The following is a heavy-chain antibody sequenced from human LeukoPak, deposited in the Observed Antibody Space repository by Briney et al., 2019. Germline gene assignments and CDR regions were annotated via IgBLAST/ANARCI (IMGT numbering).Heavy chain of an antibody. J-gene: IGHJ4*02. Sequence: PSETLSLTCTVSGGSISSSSYYWGWIRQPPGKGLEWIGSIYYSGSTYYNPSLESRVTISVDTSKNQFSLKLSSVTAADTAVYYCARVPTVTTGVDYWGQGTLVTVSS. CDR2: IYYSGST. CDR1: GGSISSSSYY. CDR3: ARVPTVTTGVDY. D-gene: IGHD4-17*01. V-gene: IGHV4-39*01.